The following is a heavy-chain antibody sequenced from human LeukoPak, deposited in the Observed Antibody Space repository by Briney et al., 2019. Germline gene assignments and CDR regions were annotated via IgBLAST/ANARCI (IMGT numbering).Heavy chain of an antibody. Sequence: PGGSLRLSCAASGFTFSSYWMSWVRQAPGKGLEWVANIKQDGSEKYYVDSVKGRFTISRDNSKNTLYLQMNSLRAEDTAVYYCAKWGNRGYSYGGAKPTKLPWGQGTLVTVSS. J-gene: IGHJ4*02. CDR3: AKWGNRGYSYGGAKPTKLP. CDR2: IKQDGSEK. CDR1: GFTFSSYW. D-gene: IGHD5-18*01. V-gene: IGHV3-7*03.